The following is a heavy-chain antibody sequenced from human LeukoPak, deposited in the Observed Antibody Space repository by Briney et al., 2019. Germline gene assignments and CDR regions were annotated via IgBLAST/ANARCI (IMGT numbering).Heavy chain of an antibody. CDR3: ARDRIAVAGTHYYFDY. Sequence: SETLSLTCSVSGDSIRTGSHYWGWIRQPPGKGLEWIGNAHYTGSTYYNPSLRGRVSMSVDTSKNHFSLRLSSVTAADTAVYYCARDRIAVAGTHYYFDYWGQGTLVTVSS. CDR2: AHYTGST. V-gene: IGHV4-39*07. CDR1: GDSIRTGSHY. D-gene: IGHD6-19*01. J-gene: IGHJ4*02.